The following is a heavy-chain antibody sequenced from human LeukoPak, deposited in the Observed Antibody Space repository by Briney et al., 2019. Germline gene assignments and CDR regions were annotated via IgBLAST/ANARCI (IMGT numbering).Heavy chain of an antibody. CDR1: GFTVSSNY. J-gene: IGHJ2*01. V-gene: IGHV3-23*01. Sequence: GGSLRLSCAASGFTVSSNYMNWVRQAPGKGLEWVSAISGSGGNTYYADSVKGRFTISRDTSKNTLYLQINSLRAEDTAVYYCANNYYDSSGYTWYFDLWGRGTLVTVSS. CDR3: ANNYYDSSGYTWYFDL. D-gene: IGHD3-22*01. CDR2: ISGSGGNT.